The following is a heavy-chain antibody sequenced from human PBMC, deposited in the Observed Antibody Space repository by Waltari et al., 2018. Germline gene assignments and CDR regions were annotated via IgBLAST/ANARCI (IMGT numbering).Heavy chain of an antibody. V-gene: IGHV3-48*01. CDR1: GLPFSSYI. CDR2: IGRSNSAI. Sequence: EVQRVESGGGLVQRRGALRLSCAAAGLPFSSYILKWVRQAPGKVRDRVASIGRSNSAIYYADSVKGRFTISRENAKNSLYLQMNSLRAEDTAVYYCARERVGYDFWSGYFNWGQGTLVTVSS. J-gene: IGHJ4*02. CDR3: ARERVGYDFWSGYFN. D-gene: IGHD3-3*01.